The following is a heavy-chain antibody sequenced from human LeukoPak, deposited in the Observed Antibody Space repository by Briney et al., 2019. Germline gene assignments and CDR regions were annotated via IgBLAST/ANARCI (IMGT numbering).Heavy chain of an antibody. CDR2: INPSGGST. CDR1: GYTFTSYY. D-gene: IGHD1-14*01. V-gene: IGHV1-46*01. CDR3: ARKRYNTGFDP. J-gene: IGHJ5*02. Sequence: ASVKVSCKASGYTFTSYYMHWVRQAPGQGLEWMGIINPSGGSTSYAQKFQGRVTMTRDTSISTAYMELSRLRSDDTAVYYCARKRYNTGFDPWGQGALVTVSS.